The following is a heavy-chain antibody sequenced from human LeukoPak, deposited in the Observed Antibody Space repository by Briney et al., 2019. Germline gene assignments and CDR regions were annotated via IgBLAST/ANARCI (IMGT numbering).Heavy chain of an antibody. CDR1: GFTFSSYA. V-gene: IGHV3-23*01. CDR3: AKVASNTIFGVVTKTKGWFDS. J-gene: IGHJ5*01. Sequence: GGSLRLSCGASGFTFSSYAMSWVRQAPGKGLEWVSSISDSGGRTYYADSVKGRFTISRDNSKNTLYVQMSSLRAEDTAVYSCAKVASNTIFGVVTKTKGWFDSWGQGTLVTVSS. D-gene: IGHD3-3*01. CDR2: ISDSGGRT.